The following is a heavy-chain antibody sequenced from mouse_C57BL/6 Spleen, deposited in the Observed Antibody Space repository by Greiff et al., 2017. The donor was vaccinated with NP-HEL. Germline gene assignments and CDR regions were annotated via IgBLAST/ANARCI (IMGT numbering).Heavy chain of an antibody. CDR2: ISSGSSTI. Sequence: DVQLVESGGGLVKPGGSLKLSCAASGFTFSDYGMHWVRQAPEKGLEWVAYISSGSSTIYYVDTVKGRFTISRDNAKNTLFLQMTSLRSEDTAMYYCARPRSTMVTPFAYWGQGTLVTVSA. CDR3: ARPRSTMVTPFAY. D-gene: IGHD2-2*01. J-gene: IGHJ3*01. CDR1: GFTFSDYG. V-gene: IGHV5-17*01.